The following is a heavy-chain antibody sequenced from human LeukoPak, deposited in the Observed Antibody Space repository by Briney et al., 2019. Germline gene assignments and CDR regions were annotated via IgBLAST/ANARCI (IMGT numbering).Heavy chain of an antibody. V-gene: IGHV3-21*01. CDR2: INNVASHI. Sequence: GGSLRLSCAASGFSISSSAMNWVRQAPGKGLEWVSSINNVASHIYYAGSVRGRFTISRDNAKNSVYLQMNSLRAEDTAVYYWTRNADYCLRFGYFCYRGPGTLVTVSS. CDR1: GFSISSSA. J-gene: IGHJ4*02. CDR3: TRNADYCLRFGYFCY. D-gene: IGHD3-3*01.